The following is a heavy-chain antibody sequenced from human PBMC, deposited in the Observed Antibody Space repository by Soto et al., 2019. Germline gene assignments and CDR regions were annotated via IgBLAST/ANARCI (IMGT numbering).Heavy chain of an antibody. V-gene: IGHV4-59*01. Sequence: PSETLSLTCTVSGGSISSYYWSWIRQPPGKGLEWIGYIYYSGSTNYNPSLKSRVTISVDTSKNQFSLKLSSVTAADTAVYYCARRVRGYSYGYYFDYWGQGTLVTVS. CDR2: IYYSGST. CDR3: ARRVRGYSYGYYFDY. J-gene: IGHJ4*02. CDR1: GGSISSYY. D-gene: IGHD5-18*01.